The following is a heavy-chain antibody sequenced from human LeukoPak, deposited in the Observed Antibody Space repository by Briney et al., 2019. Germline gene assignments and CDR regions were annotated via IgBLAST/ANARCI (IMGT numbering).Heavy chain of an antibody. V-gene: IGHV3-33*03. CDR3: AKDNVDTSSCLDY. D-gene: IGHD6-6*01. Sequence: PGGSLRLSCAASGFTFCDYGMHWVRQAPGKGLEWVAVIWFDGSKTYYADSVMGRFTISRDKSKNTLYLQMNSLRADDTAVYYCAKDNVDTSSCLDYWGQGTLVTVSS. CDR2: IWFDGSKT. J-gene: IGHJ4*02. CDR1: GFTFCDYG.